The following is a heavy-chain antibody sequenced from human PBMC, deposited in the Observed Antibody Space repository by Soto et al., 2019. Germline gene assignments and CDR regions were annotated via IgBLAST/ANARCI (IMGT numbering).Heavy chain of an antibody. CDR2: INTDGSSS. D-gene: IGHD1-1*01. CDR3: ARGRSWNDAPFDY. CDR1: GFTFSDYW. V-gene: IGHV3-74*01. J-gene: IGHJ4*02. Sequence: EVQLVESGGGLVRPGGSLRLSCAASGFTFSDYWMHWVRQTPGKGLVWISRINTDGSSSTYADSVKGRFTISRDNAKNPLYLHMNRLRAEDTAVYYCARGRSWNDAPFDYWGQGTLVTVSS.